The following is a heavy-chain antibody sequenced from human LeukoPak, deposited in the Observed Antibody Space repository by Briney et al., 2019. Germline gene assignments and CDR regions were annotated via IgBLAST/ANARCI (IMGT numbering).Heavy chain of an antibody. CDR2: INPNSGGT. CDR3: ARVAITVAGRLDQRLGMRYYFDY. Sequence: ASVKVSCKASGYTFTGYYMHWVRQAPGQGLEWMGWINPNSGGTNYAQKFQGRVTMTRDTSINTAYMELYRLKSDDTAVYYCARVAITVAGRLDQRLGMRYYFDYWGQGTLVTVSS. J-gene: IGHJ4*02. D-gene: IGHD6-19*01. V-gene: IGHV1-2*02. CDR1: GYTFTGYY.